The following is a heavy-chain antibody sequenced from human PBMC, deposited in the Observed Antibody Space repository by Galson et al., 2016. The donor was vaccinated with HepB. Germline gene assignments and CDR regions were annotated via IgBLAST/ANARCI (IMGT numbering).Heavy chain of an antibody. Sequence: SLRLSCAASGFTVSSNYMSWVRQAPGKGLEWVSMIYSGGSTYYADSVKGRFTISRDNSNNTVYLQMNSLRADDTAVYFCARSGGLFLWFGEGAFDVWGQGTMVTVSS. CDR3: ARSGGLFLWFGEGAFDV. J-gene: IGHJ3*01. V-gene: IGHV3-53*01. CDR1: GFTVSSNY. D-gene: IGHD3-10*01. CDR2: IYSGGST.